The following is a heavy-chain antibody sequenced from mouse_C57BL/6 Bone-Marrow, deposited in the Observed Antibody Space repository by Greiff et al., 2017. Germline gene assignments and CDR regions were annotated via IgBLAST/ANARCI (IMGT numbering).Heavy chain of an antibody. CDR3: VGQEYGSKSWFAY. CDR1: GFSFNTYA. D-gene: IGHD1-1*01. V-gene: IGHV10-1*01. CDR2: IRSKSNNYAT. J-gene: IGHJ3*01. Sequence: EVQLQESGGGLVQPTGSLKLSCAASGFSFNTYALNWVRQAPGKGLEWVARIRSKSNNYATYYADSVKDRFTISRDDSESMHYLQMNNLKTEDTAMYYSVGQEYGSKSWFAYWGQGTLVTVSA.